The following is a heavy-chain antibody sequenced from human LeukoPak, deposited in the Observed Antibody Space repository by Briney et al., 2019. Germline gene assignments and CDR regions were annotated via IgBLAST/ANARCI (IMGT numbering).Heavy chain of an antibody. V-gene: IGHV3-23*01. CDR1: GFTFSSYA. CDR2: ISGSGGST. D-gene: IGHD4/OR15-4a*01. J-gene: IGHJ6*02. CDR3: ARCQLICYGMDV. Sequence: GGSLRLSCAASGFTFSSYAMSWVRQAPGKGLEWVSAISGSGGSTYYADSVKGRFTISRDNSKNTLYLQMNSLRAEDTAVYYCARCQLICYGMDVWGQGTTVTVSS.